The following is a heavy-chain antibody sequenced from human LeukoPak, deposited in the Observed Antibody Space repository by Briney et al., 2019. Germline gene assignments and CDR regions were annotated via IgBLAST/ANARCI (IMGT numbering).Heavy chain of an antibody. Sequence: GGSLRLSCAASGFTFSSYAMHWVRQAPGKGLKWVAVTSFDGSDNYYADSVRGRFTISRDNSKNTLYLQMNSLRPDDTAVYYCARAPGTMIVVDYWGQGTLVTVSS. CDR3: ARAPGTMIVVDY. V-gene: IGHV3-30*04. CDR2: TSFDGSDN. CDR1: GFTFSSYA. J-gene: IGHJ4*02. D-gene: IGHD3-22*01.